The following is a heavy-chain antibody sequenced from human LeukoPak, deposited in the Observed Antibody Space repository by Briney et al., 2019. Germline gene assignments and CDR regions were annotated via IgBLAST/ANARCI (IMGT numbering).Heavy chain of an antibody. Sequence: AGYLRLSCAASGFTFSDYYMSWIRQAPGKGLEWVSYISSSGSTIYYADSVKGRFTISRDNAKNSLYLQMNSLRAEDTAVYYCARVNNWNDVSFFDYWGQGTLVTVSS. CDR2: ISSSGSTI. CDR1: GFTFSDYY. CDR3: ARVNNWNDVSFFDY. V-gene: IGHV3-11*01. J-gene: IGHJ4*02. D-gene: IGHD1-20*01.